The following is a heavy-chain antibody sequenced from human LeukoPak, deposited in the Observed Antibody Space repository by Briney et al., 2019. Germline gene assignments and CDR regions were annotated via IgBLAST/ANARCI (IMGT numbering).Heavy chain of an antibody. CDR3: VNNGNYLLNP. CDR1: GGSINNDKW. Sequence: PSETLSLTCAVSGGSINNDKWWSWVRQPPGKGMEWIGEIYQTGSTNYNPSLKSRVTMSLDNSKNQFSLRLTSVTAADTAVYYCVNNGNYLLNPWGQGTLVTVSS. CDR2: IYQTGST. V-gene: IGHV4-4*02. D-gene: IGHD4-17*01. J-gene: IGHJ5*02.